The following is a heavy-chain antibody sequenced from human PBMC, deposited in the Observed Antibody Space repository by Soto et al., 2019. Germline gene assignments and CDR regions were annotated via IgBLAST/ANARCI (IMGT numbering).Heavy chain of an antibody. J-gene: IGHJ5*02. CDR2: ISAYNGNT. CDR3: ARGREPLNIAARLTPAEFYP. Sequence: VSCKASGYTFPSYGISWVRQAPGQGLAWMGWISAYNGNTNYAQKLQGRVTMTTDTSTSTAYMELRSLRSDDTAVYYCARGREPLNIAARLTPAEFYPCGQGTLVTVS. V-gene: IGHV1-18*01. D-gene: IGHD6-6*01. CDR1: GYTFPSYG.